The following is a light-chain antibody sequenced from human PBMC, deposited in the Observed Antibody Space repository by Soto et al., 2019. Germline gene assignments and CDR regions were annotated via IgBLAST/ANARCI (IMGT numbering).Light chain of an antibody. Sequence: EIVLTHSPATLSLSPGERATLSCKASQSVTYYLAWYQQKPGQAPRLLIYGASTRATGIPARFSGSGSGTESTLTISSLQSEDFAVYYCQQYNNWPSTFGPGTKVDIK. V-gene: IGKV3-15*01. CDR1: QSVTYY. J-gene: IGKJ3*01. CDR3: QQYNNWPST. CDR2: GAS.